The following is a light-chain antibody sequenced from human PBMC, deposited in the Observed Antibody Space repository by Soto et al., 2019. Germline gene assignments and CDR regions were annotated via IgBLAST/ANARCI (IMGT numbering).Light chain of an antibody. V-gene: IGKV1-5*03. Sequence: DIQMTQSPSTLSASVGDRVTITCRASQNINIWLAWYQQKPGKAPKLLIYRASNLESGVPSRFSGSGSGTEFTLTIISLQPDDSAYYYCQQYDDYWTFGQGTKVEVK. CDR1: QNINIW. CDR2: RAS. J-gene: IGKJ1*01. CDR3: QQYDDYWT.